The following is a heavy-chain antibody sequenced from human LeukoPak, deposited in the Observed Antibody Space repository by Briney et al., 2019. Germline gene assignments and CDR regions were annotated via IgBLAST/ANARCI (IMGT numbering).Heavy chain of an antibody. V-gene: IGHV3-11*01. D-gene: IGHD6-19*01. CDR2: ISSSGSTI. CDR1: GFTFSDYY. CDR3: ARDIAVAGTEY. Sequence: GVSLRLSCAASGFTFSDYYMGWIRQAPGKGLEWVSYISSSGSTIYYADSVKGRFTISRDNAKNSLHLQMNSLRAEDTAVYYCARDIAVAGTEYWGQGTLVTVSS. J-gene: IGHJ4*02.